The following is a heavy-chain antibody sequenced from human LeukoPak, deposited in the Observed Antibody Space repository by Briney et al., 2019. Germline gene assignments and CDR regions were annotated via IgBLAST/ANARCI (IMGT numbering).Heavy chain of an antibody. CDR3: ARDRCSSTSCYFGAFDI. CDR1: GFNFRRYA. J-gene: IGHJ3*02. D-gene: IGHD2-2*01. CDR2: NRSNGGST. V-gene: IGHV3-64*01. Sequence: GALVLSCAASGFNFRRYAMEWVRQAPGKGLENVSANRSNGGSTYYANSVKGRFTISRDNSKNTPYLQMGSLRAEDMAVYYCARDRCSSTSCYFGAFDIWGQGTMVTVSS.